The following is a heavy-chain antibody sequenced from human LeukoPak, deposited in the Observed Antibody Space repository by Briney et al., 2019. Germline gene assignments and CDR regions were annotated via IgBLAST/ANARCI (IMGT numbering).Heavy chain of an antibody. D-gene: IGHD4-17*01. Sequence: SETLSLTCTVSGGSISSYYWSWIRQPPGKGLEWIGYIYYSGSTNYNPSLKSRVAISVDTSKNQFSLKLSSVTAADTAVYYCARVGDYGDYWGQGTLVTVSS. V-gene: IGHV4-59*01. CDR3: ARVGDYGDY. CDR2: IYYSGST. CDR1: GGSISSYY. J-gene: IGHJ4*02.